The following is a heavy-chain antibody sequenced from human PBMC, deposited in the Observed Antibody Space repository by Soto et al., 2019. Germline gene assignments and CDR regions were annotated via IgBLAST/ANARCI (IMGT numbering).Heavy chain of an antibody. D-gene: IGHD5-18*01. CDR1: GDTFTSCY. J-gene: IGHJ6*02. CDR2: INPTSGGT. Sequence: ASVKVSCKASGDTFTSCYMHWVRQAPGQGLEWMGWINPTSGGTDYAQKFQGRVTMTRDTSIRTAYMELSRLKSDDTAVYYCARTSMVDYYYYAMDVWGQGTTVTVSS. V-gene: IGHV1-2*02. CDR3: ARTSMVDYYYYAMDV.